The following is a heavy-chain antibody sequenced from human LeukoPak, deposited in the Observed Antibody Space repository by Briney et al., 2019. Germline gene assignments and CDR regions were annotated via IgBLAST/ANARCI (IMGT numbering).Heavy chain of an antibody. V-gene: IGHV1-46*01. D-gene: IGHD6-19*01. J-gene: IGHJ6*02. Sequence: ASVKVSCKASGYTFTSYYMHWVRQAPGQGLEWMGIINPSGGSTSYAQKFQGRVTMTRDTSTSTVYMELGSLRSEDTAVYYCARDRVGSGWLLHYYYYGMGVWGQGTTVTVSS. CDR3: ARDRVGSGWLLHYYYYGMGV. CDR2: INPSGGST. CDR1: GYTFTSYY.